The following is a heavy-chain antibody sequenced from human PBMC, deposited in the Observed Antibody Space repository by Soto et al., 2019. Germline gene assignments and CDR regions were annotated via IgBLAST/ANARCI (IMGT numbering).Heavy chain of an antibody. Sequence: GGSLRLSCTASGFNLRDQALSWVRQAPGGGLEWVSGISGMEDRTNYADFVKGRFFISKDRAKNTLNLQMNGLRDDDTAVYYCAKTYTGGWGQGTQVTVYS. J-gene: IGHJ4*02. V-gene: IGHV3-23*01. CDR2: ISGMEDRT. CDR3: AKTYTGG. D-gene: IGHD3-10*01. CDR1: GFNLRDQA.